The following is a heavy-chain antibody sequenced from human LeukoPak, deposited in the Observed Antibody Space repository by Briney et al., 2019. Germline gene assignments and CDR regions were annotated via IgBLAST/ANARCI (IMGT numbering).Heavy chain of an antibody. CDR1: GFTFSTYW. D-gene: IGHD6-13*01. Sequence: GGSLRLSCAASGFTFSTYWMTWAPQAPGKGLEWVATIKPDGSEEYYVDSVKGRFTISRDNAKNSLYLQMNSLRAEDTAVYYCAKPSRSSSNEYWGQGTLVTVSS. CDR2: IKPDGSEE. J-gene: IGHJ4*02. CDR3: AKPSRSSSNEY. V-gene: IGHV3-7*05.